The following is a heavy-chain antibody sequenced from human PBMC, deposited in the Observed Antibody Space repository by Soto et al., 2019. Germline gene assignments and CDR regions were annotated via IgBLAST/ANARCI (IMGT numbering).Heavy chain of an antibody. V-gene: IGHV1-58*01. CDR1: GFTDTSSA. J-gene: IGHJ4*02. Sequence: TSVKGSCKASGFTDTSSAVQWVRQAHGQRLEWIGWIGVGSGNRHYAQKFQERVTITRDMSTNTAYMELSSLRSEDTAVYYCAALGVNFDHWGQGTLVTVSS. D-gene: IGHD2-8*01. CDR3: AALGVNFDH. CDR2: IGVGSGNR.